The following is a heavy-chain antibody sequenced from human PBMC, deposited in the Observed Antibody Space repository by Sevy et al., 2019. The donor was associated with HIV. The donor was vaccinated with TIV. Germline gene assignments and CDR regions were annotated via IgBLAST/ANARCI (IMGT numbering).Heavy chain of an antibody. V-gene: IGHV3-48*02. CDR3: ARDPPPGSGYSYGVSY. D-gene: IGHD5-18*01. CDR2: IGSSSNTI. Sequence: GGSLRLSCAASGFTFSSYSMNWVRQAPGKGLEWVSYIGSSSNTIYYADSVKGRFTISRDNAKNSLYLQMNSLGDEDTAVYYCARDPPPGSGYSYGVSYWGQGTLVTVSS. CDR1: GFTFSSYS. J-gene: IGHJ4*02.